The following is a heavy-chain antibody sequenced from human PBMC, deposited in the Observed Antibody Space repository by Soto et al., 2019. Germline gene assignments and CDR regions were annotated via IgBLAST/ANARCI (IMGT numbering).Heavy chain of an antibody. V-gene: IGHV4-31*03. CDR2: ISDSGRT. Sequence: SETLSLSCSVSGGSIRRSDSCWTWVRQGPGKGLEWIAYISDSGRTDYNPSLKSRATISIDTSKNVFFLNLSSVTAADTAVYFCARVVVVVAATNWFDPWGQGTLVTVSS. D-gene: IGHD2-15*01. CDR1: GGSIRRSDSC. CDR3: ARVVVVVAATNWFDP. J-gene: IGHJ5*02.